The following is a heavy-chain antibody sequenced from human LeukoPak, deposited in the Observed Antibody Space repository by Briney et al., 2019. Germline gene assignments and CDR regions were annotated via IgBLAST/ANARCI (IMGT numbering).Heavy chain of an antibody. CDR2: INPDGTII. V-gene: IGHV3-74*01. D-gene: IGHD5-18*01. CDR3: AKDLSWNTADR. CDR1: GFTYTDYW. J-gene: IGHJ5*02. Sequence: PGGSLRLPCVGSGFTYTDYWMHWFRQAPGKGPVWVSRINPDGTIIDYADSVKGRFSISRDNAKNLLYLQMNGLGADDTAVYYCAKDLSWNTADRWGQGILVTVSS.